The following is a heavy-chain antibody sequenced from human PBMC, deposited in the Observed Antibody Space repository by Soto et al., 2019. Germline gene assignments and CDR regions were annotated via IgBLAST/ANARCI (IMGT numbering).Heavy chain of an antibody. Sequence: QVQLVQSGAEVKKPGASVKVSCKASGYTFTSYYITWVRQAPGQGLEWMGWISAYNSNTNYAQKRQGRVTMTTGTATSTAYMALRSLRTDDTAVYYCAIHLPPLDYWGQGTLVTVSS. J-gene: IGHJ4*02. V-gene: IGHV1-18*01. D-gene: IGHD2-2*02. CDR3: AIHLPPLDY. CDR1: GYTFTSYY. CDR2: ISAYNSNT.